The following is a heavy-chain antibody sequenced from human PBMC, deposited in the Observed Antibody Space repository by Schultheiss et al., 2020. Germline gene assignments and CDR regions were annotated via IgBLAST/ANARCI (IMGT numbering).Heavy chain of an antibody. J-gene: IGHJ4*02. CDR2: IGTAGDT. CDR3: AKDRGRRLRLFDY. D-gene: IGHD5-12*01. V-gene: IGHV3-23*01. CDR1: GFTFSSYA. Sequence: GESLKISCAASGFTFSSYAMSWVRQAPGKGLEWVSAIGTAGDTYYPGSVKGRFTVSRDSSKNTVFLQMNSLRAEDTAVYYCAKDRGRRLRLFDYWGQGTLVTVSS.